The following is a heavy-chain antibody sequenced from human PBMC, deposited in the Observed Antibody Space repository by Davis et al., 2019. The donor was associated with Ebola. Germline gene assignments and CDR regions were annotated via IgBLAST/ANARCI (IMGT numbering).Heavy chain of an antibody. V-gene: IGHV3-33*08. CDR3: TRRTGDY. Sequence: GGSLTLSCAASGFTFSSYAMHWVRQAPGKGLEWVAVIWYDGSNKYYADSVKGRFTISRDNSKNTLYLQMNSLKTEDTAVYYCTRRTGDYWGQGTLVTVSS. D-gene: IGHD3-10*01. CDR2: IWYDGSNK. CDR1: GFTFSSYA. J-gene: IGHJ4*02.